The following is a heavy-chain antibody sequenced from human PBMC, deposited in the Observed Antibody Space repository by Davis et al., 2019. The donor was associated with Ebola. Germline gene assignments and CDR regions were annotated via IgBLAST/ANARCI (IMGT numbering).Heavy chain of an antibody. CDR3: AREPSWYSSSWSDYYYYYGMDV. V-gene: IGHV1-46*01. D-gene: IGHD6-13*01. J-gene: IGHJ6*02. Sequence: ASVKVSCKASGYTFTSYYMHWVRQAPGQGLEWMGIINPSGGSTSYAQKFQGRVTMTRDTSTSTVYMELSSLRSEDTAVYYCAREPSWYSSSWSDYYYYYGMDVWGQGTTVTVSS. CDR1: GYTFTSYY. CDR2: INPSGGST.